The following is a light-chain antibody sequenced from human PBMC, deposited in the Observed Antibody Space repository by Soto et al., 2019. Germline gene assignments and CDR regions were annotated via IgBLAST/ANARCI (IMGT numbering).Light chain of an antibody. CDR2: AAS. CDR3: QQTYSTPPT. CDR1: QSISTY. J-gene: IGKJ1*01. V-gene: IGKV1-39*01. Sequence: DIQMTQSPSSLSASVGDRVTITCRASQSISTYLNWYQQKAGLAPKLLIYAASSLQSGVPSRFSGSGSGTDFTLTISSLQPEYFATYYCQQTYSTPPTFGQGTNVDIK.